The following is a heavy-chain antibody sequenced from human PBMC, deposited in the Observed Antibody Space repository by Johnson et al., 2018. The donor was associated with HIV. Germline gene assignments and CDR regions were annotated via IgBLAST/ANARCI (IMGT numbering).Heavy chain of an antibody. D-gene: IGHD3-22*01. Sequence: QVQVVESGGGVVRPGGSLRLSCAASGFTFSSYGMHWVRQAPGKGLEWVAFIRYDGSNKYYADSVKGRFTISRDNSKNTLYLQMNSLRAEDTAVYYCASPEGYYDSPDALDIWGQGTMVAVSS. CDR3: ASPEGYYDSPDALDI. J-gene: IGHJ3*02. CDR1: GFTFSSYG. CDR2: IRYDGSNK. V-gene: IGHV3-30*02.